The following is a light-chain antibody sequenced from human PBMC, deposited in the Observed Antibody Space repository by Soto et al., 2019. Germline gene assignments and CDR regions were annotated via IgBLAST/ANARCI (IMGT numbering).Light chain of an antibody. J-gene: IGLJ2*01. Sequence: QSALTQPPSASGSPGQSVTISCTGTSSDVGGYNYVSWYQQHPGKAPKLIIYEVNNRPSGVPARFSGSKSGNTASLTVSGLQAEDEADYYCSSYAGSNRVVFGGGTKLTV. CDR2: EVN. CDR3: SSYAGSNRVV. CDR1: SSDVGGYNY. V-gene: IGLV2-8*01.